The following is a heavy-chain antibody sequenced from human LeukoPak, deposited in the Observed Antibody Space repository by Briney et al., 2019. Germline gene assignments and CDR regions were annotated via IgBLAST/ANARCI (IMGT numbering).Heavy chain of an antibody. CDR1: GYTFTGYY. CDR3: ARERGRIAAAGHNWFDP. Sequence: ASVKVSCKASGYTFTGYYMHWVRQAPGQGLEWMGWINPNSSGTNYAQKFQGRVTMTRDTSISTAYMELSRLRSDDTAVYYCARERGRIAAAGHNWFDPWGQGTLVTVSS. D-gene: IGHD6-13*01. V-gene: IGHV1-2*02. CDR2: INPNSSGT. J-gene: IGHJ5*02.